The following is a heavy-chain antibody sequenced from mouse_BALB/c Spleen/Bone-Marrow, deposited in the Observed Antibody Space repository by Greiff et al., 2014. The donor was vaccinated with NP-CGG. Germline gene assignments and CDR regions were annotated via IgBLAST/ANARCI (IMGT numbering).Heavy chain of an antibody. D-gene: IGHD2-12*01. CDR1: GYSFTSYW. CDR2: ISPSNGRS. Sequence: QVQLQQSRAELVKPGASVKLSCKASGYSFTSYWMHWVKQRPGQGLEWIGEISPSNGRSNYNEKFKSKATLTVDKSSSTAYMQLSGLTSEDSVVYYCTRSELRRGGYALDYWGLGTSVTVSS. V-gene: IGHV1S81*02. CDR3: TRSELRRGGYALDY. J-gene: IGHJ4*01.